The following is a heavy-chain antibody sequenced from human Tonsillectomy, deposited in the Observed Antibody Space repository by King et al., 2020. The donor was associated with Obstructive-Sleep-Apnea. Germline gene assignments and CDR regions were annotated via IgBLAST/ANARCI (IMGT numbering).Heavy chain of an antibody. V-gene: IGHV3-23*04. CDR3: AKDRKNMITFGGVIVPTWGFDY. D-gene: IGHD3-16*02. CDR2: ISGSGGST. J-gene: IGHJ4*02. Sequence: DVQLVESGGGLVQPGGALRLSCAASGFTFSSYAMSWVRQAPGKGLEWVSAISGSGGSTYYADSVKGRFTISRDNSKNTLYLQMHSLRAEDTAVYYCAKDRKNMITFGGVIVPTWGFDYWGQGTLVTVSS. CDR1: GFTFSSYA.